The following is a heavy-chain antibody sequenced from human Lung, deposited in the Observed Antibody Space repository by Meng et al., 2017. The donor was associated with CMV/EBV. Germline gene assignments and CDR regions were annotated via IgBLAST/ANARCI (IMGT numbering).Heavy chain of an antibody. D-gene: IGHD6-19*01. CDR1: GYSFSGFY. J-gene: IGHJ4*01. CDR3: AKSSDNGWSS. CDR2: VNPISDDT. Sequence: VQLVQSGADVKRPGASGKISCQASGYSFSGFYLNWARQAPGHGLEWLGRVNPISDDTHLAQKFEGRITVTRGATINTAFMELTRLRPDDTAVYYCAKSSDNGWSSWGPGTLVTVSS. V-gene: IGHV1-2*06.